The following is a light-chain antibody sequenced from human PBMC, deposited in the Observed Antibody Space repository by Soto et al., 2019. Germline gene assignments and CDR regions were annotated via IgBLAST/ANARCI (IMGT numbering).Light chain of an antibody. CDR1: SSDVGGYNF. Sequence: LTQPASVSGSPGQSITISCTGTSSDVGGYNFVSWYQQHPDKAPKLMIYDVTNRPSGVSNRFSGSKSGNTASLTISGVQAEDEADYYCSSYTSISTYVFGTGTRSPS. CDR3: SSYTSISTYV. V-gene: IGLV2-14*01. CDR2: DVT. J-gene: IGLJ1*01.